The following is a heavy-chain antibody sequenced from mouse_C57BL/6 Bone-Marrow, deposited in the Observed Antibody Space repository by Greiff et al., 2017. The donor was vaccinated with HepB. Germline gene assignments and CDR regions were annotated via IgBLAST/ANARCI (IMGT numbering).Heavy chain of an antibody. CDR3: ARSGLITTVDY. J-gene: IGHJ2*01. Sequence: QVQLQQPGAELVKPGASVKMSCKASGYTFTSYWITWVKQRPGQGLEWIGDIYPGSGSTNYTEKFKGKATMTVDTSSRTSYMQLSSLTSEDSAVYYCARSGLITTVDYWGQGTTLTVSS. D-gene: IGHD1-1*01. CDR2: IYPGSGST. V-gene: IGHV1-55*01. CDR1: GYTFTSYW.